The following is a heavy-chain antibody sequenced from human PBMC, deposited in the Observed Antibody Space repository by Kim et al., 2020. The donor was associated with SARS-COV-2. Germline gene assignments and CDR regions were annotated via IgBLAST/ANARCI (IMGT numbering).Heavy chain of an antibody. CDR1: GGSISSSSYY. CDR2: IYYSGST. Sequence: SETLSLTCTVSGGSISSSSYYWGWIRQPPGKGLEWIGSIYYSGSTYYNPSLKSRVTISVDTSKNQFSLKLSSVTAADTAVYYCARAYSSSWYLSSVLDWFDPWGQGTLVTVSS. J-gene: IGHJ5*02. V-gene: IGHV4-39*07. D-gene: IGHD6-13*01. CDR3: ARAYSSSWYLSSVLDWFDP.